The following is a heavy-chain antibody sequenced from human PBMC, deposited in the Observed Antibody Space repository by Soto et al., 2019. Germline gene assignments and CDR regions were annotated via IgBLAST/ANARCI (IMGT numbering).Heavy chain of an antibody. CDR3: ARVQNYFDSVSYYPSFCY. V-gene: IGHV4-30-4*01. D-gene: IGHD3-22*01. CDR1: GGPINSDHY. Sequence: SETLSLTCTVSGGPINSDHYWTWVRQPPGKGLEWIGHIYYTGGTFYSPSLKSRLTMSIDTSKNHFSLQLTSVTAADTAVYFCARVQNYFDSVSYYPSFCYWGQGALVTVS. J-gene: IGHJ4*02. CDR2: IYYTGGT.